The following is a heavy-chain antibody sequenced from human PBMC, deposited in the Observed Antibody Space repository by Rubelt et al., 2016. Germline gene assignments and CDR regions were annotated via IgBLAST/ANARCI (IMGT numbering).Heavy chain of an antibody. V-gene: IGHV1-2*02. J-gene: IGHJ1*01. CDR3: ARETVRPFQY. D-gene: IGHD1-14*01. CDR1: GYIFTDYY. Sequence: QVQLVQSGAEVKKPGASVKVSCKTSGYIFTDYYINWMRQAPGKGLEWMGWINPNSGGTNYAQNFQGRVTMTRRTSITTAYMGVTWLRSDDTASYYCARETVRPFQYWGQGTLVTVSS. CDR2: INPNSGGT.